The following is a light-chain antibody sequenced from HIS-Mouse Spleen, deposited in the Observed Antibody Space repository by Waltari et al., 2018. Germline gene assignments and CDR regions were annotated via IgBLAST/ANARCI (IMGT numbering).Light chain of an antibody. J-gene: IGKJ1*01. CDR3: QQYYSYPPWT. Sequence: AIRMTQSPSSLSASTGDIRTINCRASQGIRSYLAWYQQKPGKAPKLLIYAASTLQSGVPSRFSGSGSGTDFTLTISCLQSEDFATYYCQQYYSYPPWTFGQGTKVEIK. CDR1: QGIRSY. V-gene: IGKV1-8*01. CDR2: AAS.